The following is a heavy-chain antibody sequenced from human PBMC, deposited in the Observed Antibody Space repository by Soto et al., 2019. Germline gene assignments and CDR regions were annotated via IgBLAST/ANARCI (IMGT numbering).Heavy chain of an antibody. CDR3: AKGPGDIVVVPAAIGGMDV. CDR1: GFTFSSYG. D-gene: IGHD2-2*01. V-gene: IGHV3-30*18. Sequence: AGGSLRLSCAASGFTFSSYGMHWVRQAPGKGLEWVAVISYDGSNKYYADSVKGRFTISRDNSKNTLYLQMNSLRAEDTAVYYCAKGPGDIVVVPAAIGGMDVWGQGTTVTVA. J-gene: IGHJ6*02. CDR2: ISYDGSNK.